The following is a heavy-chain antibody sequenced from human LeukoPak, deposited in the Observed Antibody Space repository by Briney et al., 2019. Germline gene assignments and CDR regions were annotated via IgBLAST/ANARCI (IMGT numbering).Heavy chain of an antibody. V-gene: IGHV3-30-3*01. J-gene: IGHJ6*02. CDR3: ASDTGSGSPRTYGMGV. CDR2: ISYDGSNK. Sequence: PGRSLRLSCAASGFTFSSYAMHWVRQAPGKGLEWGAVISYDGSNKYYAESVKGRVTISRDNSKNTLYLQMNSLRAEDTAVYYCASDTGSGSPRTYGMGVWGQGTTVTVSS. CDR1: GFTFSSYA. D-gene: IGHD3-10*01.